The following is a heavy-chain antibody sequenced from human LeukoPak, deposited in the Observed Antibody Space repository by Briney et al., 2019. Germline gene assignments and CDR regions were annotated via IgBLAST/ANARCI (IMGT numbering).Heavy chain of an antibody. CDR3: ARVPTHYYDSSGYSSY. V-gene: IGHV3-11*01. CDR1: GFTFSDYY. D-gene: IGHD3-22*01. CDR2: ISSSGSTI. J-gene: IGHJ4*02. Sequence: PGGSLRLSCAASGFTFSDYYMSWIRQAPGKGLEWVSYISSSGSTIYYADSVKGRFTISRDNAKNSQYLQMNSLRAEDTAVYYCARVPTHYYDSSGYSSYWGQGTLVTVSS.